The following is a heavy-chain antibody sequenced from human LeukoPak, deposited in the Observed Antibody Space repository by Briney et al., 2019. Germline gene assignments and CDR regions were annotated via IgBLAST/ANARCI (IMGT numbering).Heavy chain of an antibody. D-gene: IGHD2-8*02. J-gene: IGHJ4*02. CDR1: GYTFTAYY. CDR3: ASEAFCAGGTCHLQRVAS. CDR2: IDSNTDDT. Sequence: ASVKVSCKASGYTFTAYYMHWVRQAPGQGLEWMGWIDSNTDDTKYAQKFQGRLTITRDTSTGTVYMELRSLISGDTAVYYCASEAFCAGGTCHLQRVASWGPGTLLTVSS. V-gene: IGHV1-2*02.